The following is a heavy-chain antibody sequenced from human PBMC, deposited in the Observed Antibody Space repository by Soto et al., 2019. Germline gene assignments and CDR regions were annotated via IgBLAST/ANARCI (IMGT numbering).Heavy chain of an antibody. CDR1: GFSLSTTGVA. V-gene: IGHV2-5*02. D-gene: IGHD6-19*01. J-gene: IGHJ4*02. CDR3: AHNPYNSGWSHFDY. CDR2: IYWDDDK. Sequence: QITLKESGPTLVKPTQTLTLTCTFSGFSLSTTGVAVGWIRQPPGKALEWLAIIYWDDDKRYSPSLKTRLTITKDTSKNRVVLTMTNMDPEDTATYYCAHNPYNSGWSHFDYWGQGTLVTVSA.